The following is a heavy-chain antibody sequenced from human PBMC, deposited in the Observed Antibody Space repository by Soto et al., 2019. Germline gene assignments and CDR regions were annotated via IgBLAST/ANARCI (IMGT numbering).Heavy chain of an antibody. Sequence: QVQLVQSGAEVKKPGSSVKVSCKATGGTISSYALSWVRQAPGQGLEWMGGIIPILGTTNYTQKFQGRVKIIDDESTRTPYMYLSSLTSEDTAVYYCAREPQTEGEHCGQGTLVIVSS. V-gene: IGHV1-69*01. CDR3: AREPQTEGEH. D-gene: IGHD3-16*01. CDR1: GGTISSYA. J-gene: IGHJ1*01. CDR2: IIPILGTT.